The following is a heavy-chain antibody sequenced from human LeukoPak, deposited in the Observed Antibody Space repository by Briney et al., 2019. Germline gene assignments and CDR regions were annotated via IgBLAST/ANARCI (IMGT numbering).Heavy chain of an antibody. J-gene: IGHJ6*03. V-gene: IGHV1-69*01. Sequence: GASVKVSCKASGGTFSSYAISWVRQAPGQGLEWMGGIIPIFGTANYAQKFQGRVTITADESTSTAYMELSSLRSEDTAVYYCARVKRNYYYYYMDVWAKGTTVTVSS. CDR2: IIPIFGTA. CDR3: ARVKRNYYYYYMDV. CDR1: GGTFSSYA.